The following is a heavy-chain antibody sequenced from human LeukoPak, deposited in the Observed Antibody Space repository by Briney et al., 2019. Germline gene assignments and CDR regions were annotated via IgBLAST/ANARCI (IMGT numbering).Heavy chain of an antibody. V-gene: IGHV4-39*01. Sequence: SETLSLTCTVSVASISSSNYYWGWVRQPPGKGLEWIGSIYYSGITYYNPSLKSRVTISVDTSKNQFSLTLNSVTAADTAVYYCARGLYRSGWYRFDYWGQGTLVTVSS. CDR3: ARGLYRSGWYRFDY. J-gene: IGHJ4*02. CDR2: IYYSGIT. D-gene: IGHD6-19*01. CDR1: VASISSSNYY.